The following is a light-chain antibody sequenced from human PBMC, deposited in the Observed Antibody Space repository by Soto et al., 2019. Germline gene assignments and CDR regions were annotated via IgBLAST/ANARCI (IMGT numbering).Light chain of an antibody. Sequence: DIQMTQSPSSLSASVGDRVTITCRASQSISSYLNWYQQKPGKAPKLLIYGASSLQSGVPSRFSGSGSGTDFTLTISSLQPEDFATYYCQQSYSTAPTFGQGTKVEIK. CDR1: QSISSY. J-gene: IGKJ1*01. V-gene: IGKV1-39*01. CDR3: QQSYSTAPT. CDR2: GAS.